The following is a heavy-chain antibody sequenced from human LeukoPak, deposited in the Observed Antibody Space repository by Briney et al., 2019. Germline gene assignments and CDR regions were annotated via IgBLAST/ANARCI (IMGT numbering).Heavy chain of an antibody. V-gene: IGHV3-30*02. CDR3: AREMIVPRTSSGYFDY. CDR1: GFTFSNYG. Sequence: GGSLRLSCATSGFTFSNYGMHWVRQAPGKGLEWVAFIRFDGSTKYYADSVKGRFTISRDNAKNSLYLQMNSLRAEDTAVYYCAREMIVPRTSSGYFDYWGQGTLVTVSS. D-gene: IGHD3-22*01. J-gene: IGHJ4*02. CDR2: IRFDGSTK.